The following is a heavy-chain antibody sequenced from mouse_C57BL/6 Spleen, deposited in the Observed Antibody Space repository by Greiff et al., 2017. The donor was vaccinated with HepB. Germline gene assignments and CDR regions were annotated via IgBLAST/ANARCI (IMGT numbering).Heavy chain of an antibody. J-gene: IGHJ3*01. CDR1: GYSITSGYY. V-gene: IGHV3-6*01. CDR3: ASFRDLEFAY. Sequence: EVQVVESGPGLVKPSQSLSLTCSVTGYSITSGYYWNWIRQFPGNKLEWMGYISYDGSNNYNPSLKNRISITRDTSKNQFFLKLNSVTTEDTATYYCASFRDLEFAYWGQGTLVTVSA. D-gene: IGHD2-10*02. CDR2: ISYDGSN.